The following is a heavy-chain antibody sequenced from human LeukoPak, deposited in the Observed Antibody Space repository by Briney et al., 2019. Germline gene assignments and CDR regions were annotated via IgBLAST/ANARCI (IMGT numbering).Heavy chain of an antibody. V-gene: IGHV1-24*01. CDR3: ATPGLSLYDDFDI. CDR2: FDPEDGET. Sequence: ASVKVSCKVSRYTLTELSMHWVRQAPGKGLEWMGGFDPEDGETIYAQKFQGRVTMTEDTSTDTAYMELSSLRSEDTAVYYSATPGLSLYDDFDIWGQGTMVTVSS. D-gene: IGHD3-22*01. CDR1: RYTLTELS. J-gene: IGHJ3*02.